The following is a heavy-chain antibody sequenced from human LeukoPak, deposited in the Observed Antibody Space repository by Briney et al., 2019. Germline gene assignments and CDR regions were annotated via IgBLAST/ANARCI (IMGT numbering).Heavy chain of an antibody. CDR2: MNPNSGNT. CDR3: ARVGQWPYYFDY. V-gene: IGHV1-8*01. J-gene: IGHJ4*02. CDR1: GYTFTSYD. D-gene: IGHD6-19*01. Sequence: ASVKVSCKASGYTFTSYDINWVRQATGQGLEWMGWMNPNSGNTGYAQKFQGRVTMTRDTSISTAYMELSRLRSDDTAVYYCARVGQWPYYFDYWGQGTLVTVSS.